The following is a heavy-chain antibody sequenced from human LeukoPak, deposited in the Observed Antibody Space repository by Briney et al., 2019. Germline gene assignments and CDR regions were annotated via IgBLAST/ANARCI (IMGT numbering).Heavy chain of an antibody. CDR3: ARGNGVYVWGSYRYDY. V-gene: IGHV4-34*01. CDR1: GGSFSGYY. J-gene: IGHJ4*02. D-gene: IGHD3-16*02. Sequence: PSETLSLTCAVYGGSFSGYYWSWIRQPPGMGLEWIGEINHSGSTNYNPSLKSRVTISVDTSKNQFSLKLSSVTAADTAVYYCARGNGVYVWGSYRYDYWGQGTLVTVSS. CDR2: INHSGST.